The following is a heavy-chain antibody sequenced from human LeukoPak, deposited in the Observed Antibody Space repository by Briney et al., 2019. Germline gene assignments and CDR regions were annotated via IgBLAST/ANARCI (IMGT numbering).Heavy chain of an antibody. J-gene: IGHJ6*03. CDR1: GGTFSSYA. D-gene: IGHD2-2*02. CDR2: IIPIFGTA. V-gene: IGHV1-69*05. Sequence: SVKVSCKASGGTFSSYAISWVRQAPGQGLEWMGGIIPIFGTANYAQKFQGRVTITTDESTSTAYMELSSLRSEGTAVYYCARDRYCSSTSCYNPSSTRYHYYYYMDVWGKGTTVTVSS. CDR3: ARDRYCSSTSCYNPSSTRYHYYYYMDV.